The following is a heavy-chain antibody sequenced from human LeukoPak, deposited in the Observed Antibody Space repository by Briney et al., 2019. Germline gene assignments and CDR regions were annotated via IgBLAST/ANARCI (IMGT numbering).Heavy chain of an antibody. D-gene: IGHD4-17*01. V-gene: IGHV3-30*02. CDR2: IRYDESNK. J-gene: IGHJ4*02. CDR1: GSTFSSYG. CDR3: VKDLTTVTTQGDY. Sequence: GGSLRLSCAASGSTFSSYGMHWVRQAPGKGLEWVAFIRYDESNKYYADSVKGRFTISRDNSKNTLYLQMNSLRDDDTAVYHCVKDLTTVTTQGDYWGQGTLVTVSS.